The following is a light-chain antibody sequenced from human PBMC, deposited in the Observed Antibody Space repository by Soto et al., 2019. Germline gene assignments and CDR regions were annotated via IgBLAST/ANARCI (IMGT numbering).Light chain of an antibody. Sequence: EIVLTQSPGTLPLSPGERVTLSCRASQSVSSTYLAWYQQKPGQAPRLLIYGASSRAAGIPDRFSGSGSGTDFTLTINRLEPDDFAVYYCQQYGSSPWTFGQGTKVEIK. CDR1: QSVSSTY. V-gene: IGKV3-20*01. CDR2: GAS. CDR3: QQYGSSPWT. J-gene: IGKJ1*01.